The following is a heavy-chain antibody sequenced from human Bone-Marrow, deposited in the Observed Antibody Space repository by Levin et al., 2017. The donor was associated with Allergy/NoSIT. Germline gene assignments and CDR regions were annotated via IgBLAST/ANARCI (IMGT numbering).Heavy chain of an antibody. CDR1: GFSFSDYP. V-gene: IGHV3-30*18. J-gene: IGHJ4*01. D-gene: IGHD3-9*01. CDR3: AKDSGIFTGFFSYYFDL. CDR2: ISYDVGHK. Sequence: QTGGSLRLSCEASGFSFSDYPMHWVRQAPGKGLEWVTSISYDVGHKKYADPVKGRFSISRDNSKNTVYLQMDILRVEDTAMYYCAKDSGIFTGFFSYYFDLWGRGTLVTVSS.